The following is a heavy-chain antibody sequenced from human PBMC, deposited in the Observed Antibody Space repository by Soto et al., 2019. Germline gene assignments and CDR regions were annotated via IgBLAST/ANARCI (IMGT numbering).Heavy chain of an antibody. V-gene: IGHV3-11*01. D-gene: IGHD7-27*01. J-gene: IGHJ6*03. CDR1: GFTFSDYY. CDR2: ISSSGSTI. CDR3: ASAKGGWGPGYYYCYMDG. Sequence: QVQLVESGGGLVKPGGSLRLSCAASGFTFSDYYMSWIRQAPGKGLEWVSYISSSGSTIYYADAVKGRFTISRDNAKNSLYLQRDSLRAEDTAVYYCASAKGGWGPGYYYCYMDGRGKGTTVTVFS.